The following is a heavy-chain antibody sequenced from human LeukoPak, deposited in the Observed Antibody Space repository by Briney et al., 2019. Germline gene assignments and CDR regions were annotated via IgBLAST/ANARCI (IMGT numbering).Heavy chain of an antibody. J-gene: IGHJ4*02. D-gene: IGHD3-10*02. V-gene: IGHV4-59*08. CDR3: ARQYFLILSLYYFDY. CDR1: GGSISSYY. Sequence: SETLSLTCTVSGGSISSYYWSWIRQPPGKGLEWIGYIFYNGSTNYNPSLKSRVTISVDTSKNQFSLKLSSVTAADTAVYYCARQYFLILSLYYFDYWGQGTLVTVSS. CDR2: IFYNGST.